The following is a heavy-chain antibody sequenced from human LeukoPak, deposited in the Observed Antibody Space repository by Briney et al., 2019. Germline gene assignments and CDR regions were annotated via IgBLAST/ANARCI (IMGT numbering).Heavy chain of an antibody. J-gene: IGHJ4*02. CDR2: MNPNSGAT. Sequence: ASVKVSCKASGYTFTSYDFNWLRQATGQGPEWMGWMNPNSGATGYAQEFQGRVTLTTDTSTSTAHMDLRSLRSDDTAVYYCVRDSDHAPDYWGQGTLITVSS. D-gene: IGHD3-10*01. CDR1: GYTFTSYD. CDR3: VRDSDHAPDY. V-gene: IGHV1-8*01.